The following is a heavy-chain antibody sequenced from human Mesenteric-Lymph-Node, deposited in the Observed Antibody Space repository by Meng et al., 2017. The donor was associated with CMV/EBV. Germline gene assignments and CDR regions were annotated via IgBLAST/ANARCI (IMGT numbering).Heavy chain of an antibody. CDR1: TFTDFA. D-gene: IGHD3-10*01. J-gene: IGHJ4*02. V-gene: IGHV1-2*06. CDR2: INPDSGGT. Sequence: TFTDFAIHWVRQAPGQRLEWMGRINPDSGGTNYAQSFQGRVTMTRDTSISTAYMELSSLRSDDTAMYYCARALLYFSGSESQSHEIDYWGQGSLVTVSS. CDR3: ARALLYFSGSESQSHEIDY.